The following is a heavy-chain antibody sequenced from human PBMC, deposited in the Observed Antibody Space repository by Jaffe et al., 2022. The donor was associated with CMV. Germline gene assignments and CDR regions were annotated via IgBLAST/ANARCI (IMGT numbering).Heavy chain of an antibody. CDR2: IYYSGST. CDR3: ARVTREYYYYYMDV. D-gene: IGHD1-26*01. CDR1: GGSISSYY. J-gene: IGHJ6*03. V-gene: IGHV4-59*01. Sequence: QVQLQESGPGLVKPSETLSLTCTVSGGSISSYYWSWIRQPPGKGLEWIGYIYYSGSTNYNPSLKSRVTISVDTSKNQFSLKLSSVTAADTAVYYCARVTREYYYYYMDVWGKGTTVTVSS.